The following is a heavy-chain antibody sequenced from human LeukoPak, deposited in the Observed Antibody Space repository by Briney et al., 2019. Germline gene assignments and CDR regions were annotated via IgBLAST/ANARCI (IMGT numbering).Heavy chain of an antibody. J-gene: IGHJ3*01. CDR1: GLTFNEAW. D-gene: IGHD2-8*02. Sequence: GGSLRLSCAVSGLTFNEAWMTWVRPAPGRGLEWVARIKDWSQGATSDYGADVRGRFTISRDDSNNVMSLQMNSLINEDAAVYYCTTGLCTDTACHWDDAFAVWGQGITVAVSS. CDR2: IKDWSQGATS. CDR3: TTGLCTDTACHWDDAFAV. V-gene: IGHV3-15*01.